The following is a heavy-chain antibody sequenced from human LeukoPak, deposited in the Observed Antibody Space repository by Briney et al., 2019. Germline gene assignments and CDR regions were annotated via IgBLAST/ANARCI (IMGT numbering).Heavy chain of an antibody. D-gene: IGHD1-26*01. CDR2: IYHSGST. CDR1: GYSISSGYY. CDR3: ARVAVGRYDFDY. V-gene: IGHV4-38-2*02. J-gene: IGHJ4*01. Sequence: SETLSLTCTVSGYSISSGYYWGWIRQPPGKGLEWIGTIYHSGSTYFNPSLKSRVTISVDTSKNQFSLKLSSVTAADTAVYYCARVAVGRYDFDYWGRGTLVTVSS.